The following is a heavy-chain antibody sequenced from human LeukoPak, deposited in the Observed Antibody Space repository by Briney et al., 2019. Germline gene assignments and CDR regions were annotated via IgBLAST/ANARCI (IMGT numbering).Heavy chain of an antibody. Sequence: GESLKISCQGSEYSFSSFWIGWVRQMPGKGLEWMGFIYPGDSDVRYSPSFQGQVNISADKSLNSAYLQWNSLKASDTAMYYCARRRSMSYRSYFEYWGQGTLVTVSS. V-gene: IGHV5-51*01. CDR1: EYSFSSFW. CDR2: IYPGDSDV. J-gene: IGHJ4*02. CDR3: ARRRSMSYRSYFEY. D-gene: IGHD1-26*01.